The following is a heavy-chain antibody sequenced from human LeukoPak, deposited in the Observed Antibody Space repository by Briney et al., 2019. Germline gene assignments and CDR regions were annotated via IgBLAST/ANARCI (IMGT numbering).Heavy chain of an antibody. V-gene: IGHV4-61*02. J-gene: IGHJ4*02. CDR1: GGSISSGGYY. CDR2: IYTSGST. CDR3: SRDPPAGTSPY. Sequence: PSETPSLTCAVSGGSISSGGYYWSWIRQPAGKGLEWIGRIYTSGSTNYNPSLKSRVTISVDTSKNQFSLRLTSVTAADTAVYYCSRDPPAGTSPYWGQGTLVTVSS. D-gene: IGHD1-7*01.